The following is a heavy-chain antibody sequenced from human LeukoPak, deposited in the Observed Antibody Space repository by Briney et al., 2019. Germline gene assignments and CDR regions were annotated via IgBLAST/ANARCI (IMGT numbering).Heavy chain of an antibody. CDR2: IYYSGST. V-gene: IGHV4-39*01. CDR1: GGSISGSSYY. Sequence: SETLSLTCTVSGGSISGSSYYWGWLRQPPGQGLEWLGSIYYSGSTYYNPSLKSRVTISVDTSKNQFSLKLSSVTAADTAVYYCARLFRRGDYFDYWGQGTLVTVSS. CDR3: ARLFRRGDYFDY. J-gene: IGHJ4*02.